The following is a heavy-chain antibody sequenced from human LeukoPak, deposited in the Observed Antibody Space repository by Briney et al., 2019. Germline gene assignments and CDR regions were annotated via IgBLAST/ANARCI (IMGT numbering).Heavy chain of an antibody. J-gene: IGHJ4*02. Sequence: PSETLSLTCTVSGGSISSVGNFWTWIRQHPGKGLEWIGYIYNSGRTYYNPSLKSRVTISLDTSKNQFSLKLSSVTAADTAVYYCAREGGYVERTLDSWGQGTLVTVSP. CDR3: AREGGYVERTLDS. V-gene: IGHV4-31*03. CDR1: GGSISSVGNF. D-gene: IGHD3-10*02. CDR2: IYNSGRT.